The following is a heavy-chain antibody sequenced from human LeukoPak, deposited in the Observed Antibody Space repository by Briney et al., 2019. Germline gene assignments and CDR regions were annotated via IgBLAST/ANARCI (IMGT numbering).Heavy chain of an antibody. Sequence: KPSETLSLTCAVDGGSFSGYYWSWLRQHPGKGLEWIGEINHSGSTNYNPSLKSRVTISVDTSKNQFSLKLSSVTAADTAVYYCARGRNVYYYGSGSYYPWGQGALVTVSS. D-gene: IGHD3-10*01. V-gene: IGHV4-34*01. CDR3: ARGRNVYYYGSGSYYP. CDR1: GGSFSGYY. CDR2: INHSGST. J-gene: IGHJ5*02.